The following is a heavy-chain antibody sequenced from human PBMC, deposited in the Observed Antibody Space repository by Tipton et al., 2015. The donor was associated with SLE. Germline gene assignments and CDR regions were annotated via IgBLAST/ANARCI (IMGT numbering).Heavy chain of an antibody. CDR3: ARTGAYSNFYYYYYMDV. CDR2: RFHSGNPDYSGST. J-gene: IGHJ6*03. D-gene: IGHD4-11*01. Sequence: TLSLTCSASVGSISSYFWSWIRQPPGKGLEWIGYRFHSGNPDYSGSTDYSPSLKSRVTISLDTSKNQFALRLSAVTAADTGVYYCARTGAYSNFYYYYYMDVWGEGTTVTVSS. CDR1: VGSISSYF. V-gene: IGHV4-59*01.